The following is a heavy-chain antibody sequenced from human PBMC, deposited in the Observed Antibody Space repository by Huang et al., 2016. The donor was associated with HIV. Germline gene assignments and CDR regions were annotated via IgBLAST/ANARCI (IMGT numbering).Heavy chain of an antibody. J-gene: IGHJ4*02. V-gene: IGHV4-61*08. CDR3: SRINYAKTTYYLDFDF. CDR2: AYYDGSH. D-gene: IGHD3-22*01. Sequence: QVHLQESGPGLVKPSETLSLTCTVSGGAVSSGDYYWSWVRQPPGKGLEWIAYAYYDGSHNDNPSLGSRLSMSVDTSRNQFSLKLRSVTAADTAVYYCSRINYAKTTYYLDFDFWGQGTLVTVSS. CDR1: GGAVSSGDYY.